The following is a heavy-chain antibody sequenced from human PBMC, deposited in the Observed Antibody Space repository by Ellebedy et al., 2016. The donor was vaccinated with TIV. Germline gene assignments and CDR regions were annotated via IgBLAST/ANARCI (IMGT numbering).Heavy chain of an antibody. CDR3: ARAPLSGGFYGMDV. CDR1: GYTFTNYY. D-gene: IGHD3-16*02. V-gene: IGHV1-46*01. CDR2: INPGGGGT. J-gene: IGHJ6*02. Sequence: AASVKVSCKASGYTFTNYYMNWVRQAPGQGLEWMGIINPGGGGTSYAQKFQGRVTMTRDTSTSTVYMELSSLSSEDTALYYCARAPLSGGFYGMDVWGQGTTVTVSS.